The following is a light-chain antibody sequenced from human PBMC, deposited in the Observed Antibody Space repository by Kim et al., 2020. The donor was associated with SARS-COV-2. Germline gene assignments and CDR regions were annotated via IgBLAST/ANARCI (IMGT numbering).Light chain of an antibody. CDR3: KSRDTSGDRLV. V-gene: IGLV3-19*01. CDR2: PKN. CDR1: SLRTYY. J-gene: IGLJ2*01. Sequence: SSELTQDPAVSVALGQTVRITCQGDSLRTYYASWYQQKPGQAPALVIYPKNNRPSGIPDRFSGSSSGDTASLTITGAQAEDEGDYFCKSRDTSGDRLVFGGGTKVTVL.